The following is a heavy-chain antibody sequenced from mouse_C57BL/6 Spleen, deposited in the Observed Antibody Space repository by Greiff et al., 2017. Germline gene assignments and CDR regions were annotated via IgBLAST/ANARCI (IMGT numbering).Heavy chain of an antibody. D-gene: IGHD1-1*01. V-gene: IGHV1-69*01. CDR2: IDPADSYT. Sequence: QVQLQQPGAELVMPGASVKLSCKASGYTFTSYWMHWVKQRPGQGLEWIGEIDPADSYTNYNQKFKGKSTLTVDKSSSTAYMQLSSLTSEDAAVYYCARTALRNFDVWGTGTTVTVSS. CDR3: ARTALRNFDV. J-gene: IGHJ1*03. CDR1: GYTFTSYW.